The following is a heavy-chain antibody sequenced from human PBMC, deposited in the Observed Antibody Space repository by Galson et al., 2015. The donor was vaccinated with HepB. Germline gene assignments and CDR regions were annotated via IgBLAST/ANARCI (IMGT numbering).Heavy chain of an antibody. J-gene: IGHJ6*02. Sequence: SLRLSCAASGFTFSSYGMHWVRQAPGKGLEWVAVIWYGGSKKYYADSVKGRFTISRDNSKNTLYLQMNSLRAEDTAVYYCARDGGPAAPYGMDVWGQGTTVTVSS. D-gene: IGHD6-13*01. CDR3: ARDGGPAAPYGMDV. V-gene: IGHV3-33*01. CDR1: GFTFSSYG. CDR2: IWYGGSKK.